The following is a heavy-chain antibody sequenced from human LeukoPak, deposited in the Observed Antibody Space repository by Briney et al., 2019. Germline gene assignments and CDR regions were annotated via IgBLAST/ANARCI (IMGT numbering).Heavy chain of an antibody. D-gene: IGHD3-22*01. J-gene: IGHJ6*02. Sequence: GGSLRLSCTASGFTFGDYAMSWVRQAPGKGLEWVGFIRSKAYGGTTEYAASVKGRFTTSRDDSKSIAYLQMNSLKTEDTAVYYCTRDDRVHDSSGYYGPYYYGMDVWGQGTTVTVSS. CDR2: IRSKAYGGTT. CDR1: GFTFGDYA. V-gene: IGHV3-49*04. CDR3: TRDDRVHDSSGYYGPYYYGMDV.